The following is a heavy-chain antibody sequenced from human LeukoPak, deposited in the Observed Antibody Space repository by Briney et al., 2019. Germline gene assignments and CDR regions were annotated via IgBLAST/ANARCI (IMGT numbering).Heavy chain of an antibody. D-gene: IGHD5-24*01. V-gene: IGHV3-74*01. CDR3: ARDLNYNFDY. CDR2: IDIDGNT. Sequence: PGGSLRLSCVASGFAFSHHYMHWVRQAPGKGLVWVSRIDIDGNTNYADSVKGRFTISRDNAKDTVYLQMNSLRAEGTAVYYCARDLNYNFDYWGQGALVTVSS. CDR1: GFAFSHHY. J-gene: IGHJ4*02.